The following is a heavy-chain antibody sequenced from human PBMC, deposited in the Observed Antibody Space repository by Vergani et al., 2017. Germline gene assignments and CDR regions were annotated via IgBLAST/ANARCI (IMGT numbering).Heavy chain of an antibody. Sequence: EVQLVETGGGLIQPGGSLRLSCAASGFTVSSYSMNWVRQAPGKGLEWVSSISSSSSYIYYADSVKGRFTISRDNAKNSLYLQMNSLRAEDTAVYYCARDGGYYYDSSGSDYWGQGTLVTVSS. J-gene: IGHJ4*02. CDR2: ISSSSSYI. D-gene: IGHD3-22*01. V-gene: IGHV3-21*01. CDR3: ARDGGYYYDSSGSDY. CDR1: GFTVSSYS.